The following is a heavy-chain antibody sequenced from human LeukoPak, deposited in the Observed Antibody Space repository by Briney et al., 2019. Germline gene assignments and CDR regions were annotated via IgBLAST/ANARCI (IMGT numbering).Heavy chain of an antibody. CDR3: ARYRTYYYDRVSPEDAFDI. J-gene: IGHJ3*02. CDR1: GGTFSSYA. D-gene: IGHD3-22*01. CDR2: IIPILGIA. V-gene: IGHV1-69*04. Sequence: SVTVSFKASGGTFSSYAISWVRQAPGQGLESMGRIIPILGIANYAQKFQGRVTITADKSTSTAYMELSSLRSEDTAVYYCARYRTYYYDRVSPEDAFDIWGQGTMVTVSS.